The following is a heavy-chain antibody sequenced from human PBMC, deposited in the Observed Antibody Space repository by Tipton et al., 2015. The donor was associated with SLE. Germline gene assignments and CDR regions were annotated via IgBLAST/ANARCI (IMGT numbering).Heavy chain of an antibody. CDR2: ILYDGSNK. Sequence: QLVQSGGGVVQPGRSLRLSCAASGFTFSSYGMHWVRQAPGKGLEGVAVILYDGSNKYYADSVKGRFTISRDNSKNTLYLQMNSLRAEDTAVYYCLRSPNYYYGMDVWGQGTTVTVSS. CDR1: GFTFSSYG. CDR3: LRSPNYYYGMDV. J-gene: IGHJ6*02. V-gene: IGHV3-30*03.